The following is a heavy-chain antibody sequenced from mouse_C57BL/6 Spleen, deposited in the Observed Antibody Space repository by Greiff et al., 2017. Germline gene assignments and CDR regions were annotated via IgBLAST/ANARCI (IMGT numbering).Heavy chain of an antibody. D-gene: IGHD2-4*01. CDR2: ISSGGSYT. J-gene: IGHJ3*01. CDR3: ARWDDYDGFAY. CDR1: GFTFSSYG. Sequence: EVKLLESGGDLVKPGGSLKLSCEASGFTFSSYGMSWVRQTPDKRLEWVATISSGGSYTYYPDSVKGRFTISRDNATNTLYLQMSSLKSEDTAMYYCARWDDYDGFAYWGQGTLVTVSA. V-gene: IGHV5-6*01.